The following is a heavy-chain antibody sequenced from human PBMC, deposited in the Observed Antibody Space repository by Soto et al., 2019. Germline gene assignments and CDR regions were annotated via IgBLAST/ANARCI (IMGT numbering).Heavy chain of an antibody. V-gene: IGHV6-1*01. Sequence: SQTLSLTCAIPGDSVSSNSAAWNWIRQSPSRGLEWLGRTYYRSKWYNDYAVSVKSRITINPDTSKNQFSLQLNSVTPEDTAVYYCAREDAHTWGDYYYGMDVWGQGTTVTVSS. J-gene: IGHJ6*02. D-gene: IGHD3-16*01. CDR3: AREDAHTWGDYYYGMDV. CDR2: TYYRSKWYN. CDR1: GDSVSSNSAA.